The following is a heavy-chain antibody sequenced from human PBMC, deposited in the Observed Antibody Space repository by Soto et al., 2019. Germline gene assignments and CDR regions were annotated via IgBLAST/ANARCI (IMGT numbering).Heavy chain of an antibody. J-gene: IGHJ4*02. V-gene: IGHV5-10-1*01. CDR2: IDPSDSYT. D-gene: IGHD3-22*01. CDR3: GGVRLDHFDKRAYVDY. Sequence: PGESLKISCKGSGYNLATYWMNWVRQMPGKGLEWVGKIDPSDSYTSYSPSLQGHVTMSVDKSISTAFLQWSNVEASDTAMYYCGGVRLDHFDKRAYVDYWGQGTLVTVSS. CDR1: GYNLATYW.